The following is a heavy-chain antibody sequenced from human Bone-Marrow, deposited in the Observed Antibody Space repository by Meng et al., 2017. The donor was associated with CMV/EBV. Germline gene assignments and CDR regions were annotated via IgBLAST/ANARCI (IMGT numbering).Heavy chain of an antibody. D-gene: IGHD6-13*01. CDR3: ARASVAAAGTRLADY. CDR1: GFTFSSYW. Sequence: GGSLRLSCAASGFTFSSYWMTWVRRAPGKGLEWVANIKQDGSEKYYVDSVKGRFTISRDNAKNSLFLQMNSLRAEDTAVYYCARASVAAAGTRLADYWGQGTLVTVSS. V-gene: IGHV3-7*01. J-gene: IGHJ4*02. CDR2: IKQDGSEK.